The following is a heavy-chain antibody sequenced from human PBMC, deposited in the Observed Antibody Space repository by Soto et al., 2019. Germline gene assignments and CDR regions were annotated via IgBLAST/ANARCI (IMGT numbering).Heavy chain of an antibody. CDR3: AREDTYDYYYSMDV. Sequence: EVQLVETGGGLIQPGGSLSLSCAASGLAVTSNYMSWVRQAPGKGLEWVSMVYSSGTTYYADSVKGRFTFSRDKSKNTIYLQMRNLRAEDTAVYYCAREDTYDYYYSMDVWGQGTTVTVSS. V-gene: IGHV3-53*02. J-gene: IGHJ6*02. CDR1: GLAVTSNY. D-gene: IGHD5-18*01. CDR2: VYSSGTT.